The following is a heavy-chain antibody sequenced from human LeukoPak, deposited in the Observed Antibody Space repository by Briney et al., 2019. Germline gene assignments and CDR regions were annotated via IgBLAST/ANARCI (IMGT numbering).Heavy chain of an antibody. CDR3: VRAIAAAASY. Sequence: GGSLRLSCAASGFTSSDYWMHWVRQAPGRGLEWVANIKQDGSERYYVDSVKGRFTITRDNAKNSLSLQMNSLRVEDTAVYYCVRAIAAAASYWGQGTLVTVSS. CDR2: IKQDGSER. V-gene: IGHV3-7*01. D-gene: IGHD6-13*01. CDR1: GFTSSDYW. J-gene: IGHJ4*02.